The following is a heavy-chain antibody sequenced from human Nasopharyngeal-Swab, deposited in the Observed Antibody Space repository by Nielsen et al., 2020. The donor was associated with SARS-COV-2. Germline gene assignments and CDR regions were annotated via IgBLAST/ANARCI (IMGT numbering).Heavy chain of an antibody. J-gene: IGHJ6*02. CDR2: IWYDGSNK. CDR3: ARDHTTVTTFYGMDV. Sequence: SLKISCAASGSIFSSYGMHWVRHAPGKGLEWVAVIWYDGSNKYYADSVKGRFTISRDNAKNSLYLQMNSLRAEDTAVYYCARDHTTVTTFYGMDVWGQGATVTVAS. CDR1: GSIFSSYG. V-gene: IGHV3-33*01. D-gene: IGHD4-17*01.